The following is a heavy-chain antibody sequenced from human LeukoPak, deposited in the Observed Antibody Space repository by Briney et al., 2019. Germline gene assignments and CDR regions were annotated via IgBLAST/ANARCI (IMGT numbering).Heavy chain of an antibody. CDR2: VKQGGSEE. Sequence: GGSLRLSCLASEFIFSDYWLSWVRPAPGKGLEWVANVKQGGSEEKYGSSVKGRFAISRDDAKSTLYLQTDSLSGDDTAVYYCARDNGGWFDTWGRGTLVTVSS. J-gene: IGHJ5*02. CDR1: EFIFSDYW. CDR3: ARDNGGWFDT. V-gene: IGHV3-7*03. D-gene: IGHD3-10*01.